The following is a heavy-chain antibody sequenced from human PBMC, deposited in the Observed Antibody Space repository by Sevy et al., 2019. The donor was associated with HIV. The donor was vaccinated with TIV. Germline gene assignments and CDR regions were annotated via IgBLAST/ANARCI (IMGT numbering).Heavy chain of an antibody. J-gene: IGHJ4*02. CDR2: IYYNGHI. D-gene: IGHD1-26*01. CDR3: AGENAWGRGYS. Sequence: SETLSLTCTVSGGSITSLYWNWIRQPPGKGLEWIANIYYNGHINYNPSLKSRLTLSLVTSKNQFSLRLSSVTAADTAMYYCAGENAWGRGYSWGQGTLVTVSS. CDR1: GGSITSLY. V-gene: IGHV4-59*08.